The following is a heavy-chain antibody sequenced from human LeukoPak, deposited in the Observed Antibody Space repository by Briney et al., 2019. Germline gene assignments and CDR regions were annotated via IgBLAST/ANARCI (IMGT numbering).Heavy chain of an antibody. V-gene: IGHV1-2*02. CDR3: ARGVAGVYFYYYMDV. CDR1: GYTFTGYY. D-gene: IGHD1-14*01. J-gene: IGHJ6*03. Sequence: GASVKVSCKATGYTFTGYYMQWVRQAPGQGLEWMEWINSNNGDTNYAQKFQGRVTMTRDTSISTAYMELSGLRSDDTAVYYCARGVAGVYFYYYMDVWGKGTTVTVSS. CDR2: INSNNGDT.